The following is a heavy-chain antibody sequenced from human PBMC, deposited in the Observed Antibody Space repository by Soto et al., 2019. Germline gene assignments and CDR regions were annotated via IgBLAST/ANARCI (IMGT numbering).Heavy chain of an antibody. CDR3: ARDLWQNWFDP. CDR2: IIPIFGTA. J-gene: IGHJ5*02. Sequence: RASVKVSCKASGGTFSSYAISWVRQAPGQGLEWMGGIIPIFGTANYAQKFQGRVTITADKSTSTAYMELSSLRSEDTAVYYCARDLWQNWFDPWGQGTMVTVSS. V-gene: IGHV1-69*06. CDR1: GGTFSSYA.